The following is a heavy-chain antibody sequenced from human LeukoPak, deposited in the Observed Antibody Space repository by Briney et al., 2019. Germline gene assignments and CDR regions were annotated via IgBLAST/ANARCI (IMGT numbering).Heavy chain of an antibody. CDR3: ARDRGNDYFDS. J-gene: IGHJ4*02. CDR2: TWSDGRSE. CDR1: GVSLSSHG. Sequence: GGSLRLSCVVSGVSLSSHGLHWVRQAPGKGLEWLTFTWSDGRSEYYADSVKGRFTVSRDNSKNTVYLQINSLRVEDTAVYYCARDRGNDYFDSWGQGTLVTVSS. V-gene: IGHV3-33*01.